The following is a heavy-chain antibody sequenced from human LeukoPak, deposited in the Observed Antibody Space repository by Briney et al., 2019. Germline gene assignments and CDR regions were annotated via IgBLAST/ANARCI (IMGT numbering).Heavy chain of an antibody. Sequence: ASVKVSCKASGGTFSSYAISWVRQAPGQGLEWMGGIIPISGTANYAQKFQGRVTITTDESTSTAYMELSSLRSEDTAVYYCARGTGIAAAGDYWGQGTLVTVSS. J-gene: IGHJ4*02. CDR3: ARGTGIAAAGDY. D-gene: IGHD6-13*01. V-gene: IGHV1-69*05. CDR1: GGTFSSYA. CDR2: IIPISGTA.